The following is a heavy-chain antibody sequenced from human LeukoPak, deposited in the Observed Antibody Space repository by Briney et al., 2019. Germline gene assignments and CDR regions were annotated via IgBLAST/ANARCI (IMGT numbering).Heavy chain of an antibody. V-gene: IGHV3-53*01. CDR1: GFTVSSNY. CDR2: IYSGGST. Sequence: PGGSLRLSCAASGFTVSSNYMSWVRQAPGKGLEWVSIIYSGGSTFYADSVKGRFTISRDNSKNTLYLQMNSLRAEDTAVYYCAKDRSGYDYSFDYWGQGTLVTVSS. J-gene: IGHJ4*02. D-gene: IGHD5-12*01. CDR3: AKDRSGYDYSFDY.